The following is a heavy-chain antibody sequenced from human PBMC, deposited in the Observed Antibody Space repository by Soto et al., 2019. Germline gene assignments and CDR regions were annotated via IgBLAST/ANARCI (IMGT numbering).Heavy chain of an antibody. Sequence: SVKVSCKASGGTFSSYAISWVRQAPGQGLEWMGGIIPIFGTANYAQKFQGRVTITADESTSTAYMELSSLRSEDTAVYYCAAGRYYDFWSGSYGMDVWGQGTTVTVSS. CDR1: GGTFSSYA. D-gene: IGHD3-3*01. V-gene: IGHV1-69*13. CDR3: AAGRYYDFWSGSYGMDV. CDR2: IIPIFGTA. J-gene: IGHJ6*02.